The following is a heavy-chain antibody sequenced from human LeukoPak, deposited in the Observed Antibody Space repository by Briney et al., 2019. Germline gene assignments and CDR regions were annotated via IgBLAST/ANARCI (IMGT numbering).Heavy chain of an antibody. J-gene: IGHJ4*02. D-gene: IGHD2-21*01. CDR3: AKAPVTTCSGAYCYPFDY. Sequence: GGSLRLSCAAPGFTLSSYAMSWVRQAPGKGLEWVSAISVSGNTYHADSVKGRFTISRDSSKNTLYLQMNRLRAEDAAVYYCAKAPVTTCSGAYCYPFDYWGQGTLVTVSS. CDR2: ISVSGNT. V-gene: IGHV3-23*01. CDR1: GFTLSSYA.